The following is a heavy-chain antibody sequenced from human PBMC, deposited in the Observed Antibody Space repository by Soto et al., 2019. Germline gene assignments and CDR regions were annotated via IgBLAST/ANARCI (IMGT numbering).Heavy chain of an antibody. CDR1: GFTFSSYA. CDR2: ISYDGSNK. Sequence: GGSLRLSCAASGFTFSSYAMHWVRQAPGKGLEWVAVISYDGSNKYYADSVKGRFTISRDNSKNTLYLQMNSLRAEDTAVYYCARDSYYYGMDVWGQGTTVTVSS. CDR3: ARDSYYYGMDV. J-gene: IGHJ6*02. V-gene: IGHV3-30-3*01.